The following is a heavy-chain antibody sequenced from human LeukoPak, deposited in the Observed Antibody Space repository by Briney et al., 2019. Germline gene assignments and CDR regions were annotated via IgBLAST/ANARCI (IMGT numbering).Heavy chain of an antibody. V-gene: IGHV2-70*11. D-gene: IGHD6-13*01. Sequence: SGPTLVNPTQTLTLTCTFSGFSLSTSGMCVSWIRQPPGKALEWLARIDWDDDKYYSTSLKTRVTISKDTSKNQVVLTMTNMDPVDTATYYCARMGYSSSWYDYWGQGTLVTVSS. J-gene: IGHJ4*02. CDR2: IDWDDDK. CDR3: ARMGYSSSWYDY. CDR1: GFSLSTSGMC.